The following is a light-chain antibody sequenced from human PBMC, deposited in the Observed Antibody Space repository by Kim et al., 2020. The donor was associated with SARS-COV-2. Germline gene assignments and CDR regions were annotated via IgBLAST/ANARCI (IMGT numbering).Light chain of an antibody. CDR2: GYD. Sequence: GKTVTISCTSSSGGIAINYVQWDQQRPGSSPTPVIYGYDQRPSGVPDRFSGSIDSSANSASLTISSLKTEDEADYYCQSYDNYNQVFGGGTQLTVL. CDR1: SGGIAINY. CDR3: QSYDNYNQV. J-gene: IGLJ3*02. V-gene: IGLV6-57*01.